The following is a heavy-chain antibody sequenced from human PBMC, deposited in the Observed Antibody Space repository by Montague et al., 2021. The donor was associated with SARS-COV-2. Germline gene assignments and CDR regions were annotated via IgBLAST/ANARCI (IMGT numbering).Heavy chain of an antibody. CDR2: IDWGEDQ. D-gene: IGHD4-17*01. Sequence: PALVKPTQTLTLTCTFSGFSLNTSGMCVNWIRQPPGKALEWLALIDWGEDQYYSTSLKTRLTISKDTSKNQVVLTMTNMDPIDTATYYCARSYGDYRDSYFDYWGQGTLVTVSS. J-gene: IGHJ4*02. CDR1: GFSLNTSGMC. CDR3: ARSYGDYRDSYFDY. V-gene: IGHV2-70*01.